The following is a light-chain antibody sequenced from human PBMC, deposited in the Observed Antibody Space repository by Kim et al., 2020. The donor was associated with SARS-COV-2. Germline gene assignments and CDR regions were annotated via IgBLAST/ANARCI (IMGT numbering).Light chain of an antibody. Sequence: SVSPGQTANITSSGDKLGDKYAFWYQQKPGQSPVLVIYKDNKRPSGIPERFSGTNSANAATLTISGTQAMDEADYYCQAWDRSNAVFGGRTQLTVL. CDR2: KDN. CDR1: KLGDKY. V-gene: IGLV3-1*01. CDR3: QAWDRSNAV. J-gene: IGLJ2*01.